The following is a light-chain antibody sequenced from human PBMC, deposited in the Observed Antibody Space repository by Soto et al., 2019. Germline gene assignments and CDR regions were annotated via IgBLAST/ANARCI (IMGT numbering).Light chain of an antibody. CDR1: SSDVGGYNY. V-gene: IGLV2-8*01. CDR3: SPGV. CDR2: EVS. J-gene: IGLJ2*01. Sequence: QSALTQPPSASGSPGQSVTISCTGTSSDVGGYNYVSWYQQHPGKAPKLMIYEVSKRPSGVPDRFSGSKSGNTASLTVSGFQAEDEADYYCSPGVFGGGTKVTVL.